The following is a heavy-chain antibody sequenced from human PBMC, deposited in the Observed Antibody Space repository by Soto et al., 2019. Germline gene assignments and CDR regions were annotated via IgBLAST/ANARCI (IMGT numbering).Heavy chain of an antibody. Sequence: SVKLSCKASGGTFSSYATSWLRQAPGQGLEWMGGIIPIFGTANYVQKFQGRVTITADESTSTAYMEPSSLRYEDTAVYYRVREITGTTEYFDYWGQGTLVTVSS. J-gene: IGHJ4*02. V-gene: IGHV1-69*13. CDR2: IIPIFGTA. CDR3: VREITGTTEYFDY. D-gene: IGHD1-7*01. CDR1: GGTFSSYA.